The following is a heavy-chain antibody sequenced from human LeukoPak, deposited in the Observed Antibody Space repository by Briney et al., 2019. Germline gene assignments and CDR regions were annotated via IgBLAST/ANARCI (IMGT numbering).Heavy chain of an antibody. D-gene: IGHD2-2*01. CDR3: AKDPTTTSPPYCSSTSCYEDY. CDR2: ISGSGGST. J-gene: IGHJ4*02. CDR1: GFTFSSYA. V-gene: IGHV3-23*01. Sequence: GGSLRLSCAASGFTFSSYAMSWVRQAPGKGLEWVSAISGSGGSTYYADSVKGRFTISRDNPKNTLYLQMNSLRAEDTAVYYCAKDPTTTSPPYCSSTSCYEDYWGQGTLVTVSS.